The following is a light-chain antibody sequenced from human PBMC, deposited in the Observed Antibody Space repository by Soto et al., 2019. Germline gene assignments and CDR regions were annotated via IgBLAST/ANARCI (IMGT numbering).Light chain of an antibody. CDR1: QTITNY. Sequence: DIQMTQSPSSLSASVGDRVTITCRASQTITNYLNWYQQKPGKAPKLLIYAASTLLSGVPSRFTGGGSGTDFTLTIDSLQPEDFATYFCQQSYSSPWTFGQGTKVGI. V-gene: IGKV1-39*01. J-gene: IGKJ1*01. CDR2: AAS. CDR3: QQSYSSPWT.